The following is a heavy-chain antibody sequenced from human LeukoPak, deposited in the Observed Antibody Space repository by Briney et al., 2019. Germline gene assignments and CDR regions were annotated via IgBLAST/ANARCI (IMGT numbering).Heavy chain of an antibody. Sequence: PSETLSLTCAVYGGSFSGYYWGWIRQPPGKGLEWIGNIYYSGTTYYNPSLKCRVTISVDTSKNQFSLKLSSVTAADTAVYYCARQEGSSYYYYYMDVWGKGTTVTVSS. CDR3: ARQEGSSYYYYYMDV. J-gene: IGHJ6*03. CDR1: GGSFSGYY. V-gene: IGHV4-34*01. CDR2: IYYSGTT. D-gene: IGHD6-6*01.